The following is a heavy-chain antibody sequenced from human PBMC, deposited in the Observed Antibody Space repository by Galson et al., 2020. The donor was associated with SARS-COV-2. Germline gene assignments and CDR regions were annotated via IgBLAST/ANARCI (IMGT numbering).Heavy chain of an antibody. CDR3: AKGLQQGGPWDWFDP. V-gene: IGHV3-30*18. J-gene: IGHJ5*02. Sequence: GGSLRLSCAASGFTFSSYGMHWVRQAPDKGLERVAVIPYDGSNKYYADSVKGRFTISRDNSKNTVYLQMNSLRAEDTAVYYCAKGLQQGGPWDWFDPWGQGTLVTVSS. D-gene: IGHD6-13*01. CDR2: IPYDGSNK. CDR1: GFTFSSYG.